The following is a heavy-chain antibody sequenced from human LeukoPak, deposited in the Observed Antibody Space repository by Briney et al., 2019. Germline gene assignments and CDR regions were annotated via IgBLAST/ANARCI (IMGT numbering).Heavy chain of an antibody. D-gene: IGHD3-16*02. J-gene: IGHJ4*02. Sequence: GGSLRLSCAASGFTFSSYGVHWVRQAPGKGLEWVAVTSYDGSNKYYADSVKGRFTISRDNSKNTLYLQMNSLRAEDTAVYYCAKGPPYYDYVWGSYRIDYWGQGTLVTVSS. CDR2: TSYDGSNK. V-gene: IGHV3-30*18. CDR1: GFTFSSYG. CDR3: AKGPPYYDYVWGSYRIDY.